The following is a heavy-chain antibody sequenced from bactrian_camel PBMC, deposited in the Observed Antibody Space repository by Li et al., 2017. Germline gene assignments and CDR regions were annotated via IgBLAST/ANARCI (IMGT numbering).Heavy chain of an antibody. CDR3: AAYGGSWYYPDGSCAATQTTSANY. J-gene: IGHJ4*01. V-gene: IGHV3S63*01. CDR2: IDYRSGGT. D-gene: IGHD6*01. CDR1: IRTRF. Sequence: HVQLVESGGGSVQAGGSLRLSCSYAIRTRFMAWFRQRPGKEREGPAVIDYRSGGTLYADSVKGRFTIAQDKAKNTVYLQMNSLKPEDTAMYYCAAYGGSWYYPDGSCAATQTTSANYWGQGTQVTVS.